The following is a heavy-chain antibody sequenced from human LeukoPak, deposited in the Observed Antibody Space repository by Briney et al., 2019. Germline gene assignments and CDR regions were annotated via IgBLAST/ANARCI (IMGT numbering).Heavy chain of an antibody. J-gene: IGHJ4*02. V-gene: IGHV3-23*01. CDR2: SGSGGST. D-gene: IGHD3-3*01. CDR3: ARDFWSGYYPNY. CDR1: GFTFSSYA. Sequence: GGSLILSCAASGFTFSSYAMSWVRQAPGKGLEWVSGSGSGGSTYYADSVKGRFTLSRDNSKNTLYLQMNSLRAEDTAVYYCARDFWSGYYPNYWGQGTLVTVSS.